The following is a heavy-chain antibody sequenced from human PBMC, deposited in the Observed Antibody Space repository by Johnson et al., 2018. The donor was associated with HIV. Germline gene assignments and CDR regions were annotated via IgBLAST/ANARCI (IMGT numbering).Heavy chain of an antibody. J-gene: IGHJ3*01. V-gene: IGHV3-7*01. CDR3: ARDQRGGYSYGDAFDF. CDR2: IKQAGSEK. CDR1: GFNFDDYG. D-gene: IGHD5-18*01. Sequence: VQLVESGGGVVRPGGSLRLPCSPSGFNFDDYGMSWFRQAPGKGLEWVDKIKQAGSEKYYVDSVKGRFTISRDNAKNSLYLQMNTLRAEDTAVYYCARDQRGGYSYGDAFDFWGQGTVVSVST.